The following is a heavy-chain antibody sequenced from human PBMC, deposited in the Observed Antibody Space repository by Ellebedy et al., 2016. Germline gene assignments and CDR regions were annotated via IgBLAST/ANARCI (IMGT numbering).Heavy chain of an antibody. CDR2: ISGSGDNT. CDR1: RFTFNNYA. CDR3: ASEHDFWSGSPTRFGY. V-gene: IGHV3-23*01. J-gene: IGHJ4*02. Sequence: GESLKISCAASRFTFNNYAMNWVRQAPGKGLEWVSAISGSGDNTYYTDSVKGRFTISRDNSKNTLYLQMNSLRAEDTAVYYCASEHDFWSGSPTRFGYWGQGTLVTVSS. D-gene: IGHD3-3*01.